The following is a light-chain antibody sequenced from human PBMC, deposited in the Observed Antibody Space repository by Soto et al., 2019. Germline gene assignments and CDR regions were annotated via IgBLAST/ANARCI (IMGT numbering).Light chain of an antibody. J-gene: IGKJ1*01. Sequence: DIVMTQSPDSLAVSLGERATVNCKSSQSVLYSSNSKNYLAWYQQKPGQPPKLLIYWASSRESGVPARFSGSGSGTDFTLTISSLQAEDVAVYSCQQYYSTPPTFGQGTKVEVK. CDR2: WAS. CDR1: QSVLYSSNSKNY. CDR3: QQYYSTPPT. V-gene: IGKV4-1*01.